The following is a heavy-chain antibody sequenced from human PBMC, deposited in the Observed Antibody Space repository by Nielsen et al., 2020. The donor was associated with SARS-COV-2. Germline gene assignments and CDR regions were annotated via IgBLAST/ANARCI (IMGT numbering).Heavy chain of an antibody. D-gene: IGHD4-23*01. CDR1: GFTCISYG. V-gene: IGHV3-23*01. CDR3: AKRSGGNSGPFDC. Sequence: GESLKISCAASGFTCISYGMNWVRQAPGKGLEWVSGISSSGGSTYYGDSVKGRFTISRDNSKNTLYLQMNSLGAEDTALYYCAKRSGGNSGPFDCWGQGTLVTVSS. CDR2: ISSSGGST. J-gene: IGHJ4*02.